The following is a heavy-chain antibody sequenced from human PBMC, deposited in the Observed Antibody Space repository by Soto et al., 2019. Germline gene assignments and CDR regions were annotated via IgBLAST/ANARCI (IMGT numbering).Heavy chain of an antibody. Sequence: QVQLVQSGGELKKPGASVRVSCKASGYTFNIYGISWVRQAPGQGLEWVGWISAYNGNQHYGTKFEGRVTLTTDTPTKTAYMALMRLRSADTAVSYCARESEAYQLIPTLYYYYGMDVWGQGTTVTVS. D-gene: IGHD2-2*01. CDR1: GYTFNIYG. V-gene: IGHV1-18*04. J-gene: IGHJ6*02. CDR3: ARESEAYQLIPTLYYYYGMDV. CDR2: ISAYNGNQ.